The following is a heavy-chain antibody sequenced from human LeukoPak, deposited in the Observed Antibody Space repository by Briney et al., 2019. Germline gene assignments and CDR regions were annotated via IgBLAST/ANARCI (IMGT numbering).Heavy chain of an antibody. CDR2: MWDDGTNE. Sequence: GGSLRLSCTASGFNFGIYGMHWVRQAPGKGLEWVAVMWDDGTNEYYVESVKGRFTISRDNAKNSLYLQMNSLRAEDTAVYYCARADNSGYDTGYFDYWGQGTLVTVSS. V-gene: IGHV3-33*01. J-gene: IGHJ4*02. D-gene: IGHD5-12*01. CDR1: GFNFGIYG. CDR3: ARADNSGYDTGYFDY.